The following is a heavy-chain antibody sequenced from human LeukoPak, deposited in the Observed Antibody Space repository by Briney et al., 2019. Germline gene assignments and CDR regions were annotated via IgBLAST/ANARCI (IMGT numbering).Heavy chain of an antibody. CDR2: IYSDDST. CDR1: GFTVRSNY. J-gene: IGHJ4*02. D-gene: IGHD2-8*01. V-gene: IGHV3-53*01. Sequence: GGSLRLSCAASGFTVRSNYMSWVHQAPGKGLEWVSVIYSDDSTYHADSVKGRFTFSRDNSKNTLYLQMYSLRAEDTAVYYCAKGGNGYCSNGVCSPRAVAAIDYWGQGTLVTVSS. CDR3: AKGGNGYCSNGVCSPRAVAAIDY.